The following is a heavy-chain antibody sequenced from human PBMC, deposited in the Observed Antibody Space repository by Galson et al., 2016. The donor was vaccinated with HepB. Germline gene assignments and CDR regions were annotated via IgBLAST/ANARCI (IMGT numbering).Heavy chain of an antibody. Sequence: SLRLSCAASGFNFSDYAMHWVRQAPGKGLEWVAVTWYDGTIKDYADSVKGRFTISRDNFKNTLFLQMNSLRVEDTAVYYCARDAVAGMGWVGQFDYWGQGTLVTVSS. CDR1: GFNFSDYA. CDR2: TWYDGTIK. CDR3: ARDAVAGMGWVGQFDY. J-gene: IGHJ4*02. D-gene: IGHD6-19*01. V-gene: IGHV3-33*01.